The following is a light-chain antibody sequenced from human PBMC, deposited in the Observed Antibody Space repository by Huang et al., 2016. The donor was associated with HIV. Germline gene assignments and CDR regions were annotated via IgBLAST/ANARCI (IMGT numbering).Light chain of an antibody. CDR2: GAS. J-gene: IGKJ2*01. V-gene: IGKV3-15*01. CDR3: QQYNKWLPYT. CDR1: ESILRN. Sequence: VMTQSPATLSVSPGERATLSCRASESILRNLAWYQQRPGQPPRLLIYGASVRLPGIPDRFRGSGCGTEFSLTISSLQSEDFAVYYCQQYNKWLPYTYGQGTKLEIK.